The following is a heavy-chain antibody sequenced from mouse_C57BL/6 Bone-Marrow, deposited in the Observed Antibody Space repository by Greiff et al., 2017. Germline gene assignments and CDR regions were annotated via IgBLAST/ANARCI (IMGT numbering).Heavy chain of an antibody. J-gene: IGHJ1*03. CDR3: ARLAYYSNYEGYFDV. CDR2: IYPGDGDT. V-gene: IGHV1-82*01. D-gene: IGHD2-5*01. Sequence: QVQLQQSGPELVKPGASVKISCKASGYAFSSSWMNWVKQRPGKGLEWIGRIYPGDGDTNYNGKFKGKATLTADKPSSTAYMQLSSLTSEDSAVYFCARLAYYSNYEGYFDVWGTGTTVTVSS. CDR1: GYAFSSSW.